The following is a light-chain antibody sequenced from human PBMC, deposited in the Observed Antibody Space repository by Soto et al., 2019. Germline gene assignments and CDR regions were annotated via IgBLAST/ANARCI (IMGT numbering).Light chain of an antibody. Sequence: EIVMTQSPATLSVSPGERATLSCRASQSVRSSLAWYQHKPGQVPRLLIHAASTRAVGIPFRFSGGGSGTDFTLAISRLEPEDFAVYYCHQYGDSAYTFGQGTKVEMK. V-gene: IGKV3D-15*01. CDR1: QSVRSS. CDR3: HQYGDSAYT. CDR2: AAS. J-gene: IGKJ2*01.